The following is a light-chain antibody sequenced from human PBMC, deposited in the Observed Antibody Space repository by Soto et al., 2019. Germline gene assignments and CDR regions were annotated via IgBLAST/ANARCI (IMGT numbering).Light chain of an antibody. V-gene: IGLV2-11*01. CDR2: HVT. CDR1: SSDVGGYNY. CDR3: CSYAGSYTFV. Sequence: QSVLTQPRSVSGSPGQSVTISCTGTSSDVGGYNYVSWYQQHPGKAPILMIFHVTKRPSGVPDRFSGSKSGYTASLTISGLQPEDEADYYCCSYAGSYTFVFGGGTKLTVL. J-gene: IGLJ2*01.